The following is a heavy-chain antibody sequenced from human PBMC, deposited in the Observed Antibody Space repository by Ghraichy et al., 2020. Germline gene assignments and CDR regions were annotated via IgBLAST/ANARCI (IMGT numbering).Heavy chain of an antibody. CDR2: IYYSGST. V-gene: IGHV4-59*01. CDR1: GGSISSYY. Sequence: SQTLSLTCTVSGGSISSYYWSWIRQPPGKGLEWIGYIYYSGSTNYNPSLKSRVTISVDTSKNQFSLKLSSVTAADTAVYYCARARFSGRAAIPYYFDYWGQGTLVTVSS. J-gene: IGHJ4*02. D-gene: IGHD2-2*01. CDR3: ARARFSGRAAIPYYFDY.